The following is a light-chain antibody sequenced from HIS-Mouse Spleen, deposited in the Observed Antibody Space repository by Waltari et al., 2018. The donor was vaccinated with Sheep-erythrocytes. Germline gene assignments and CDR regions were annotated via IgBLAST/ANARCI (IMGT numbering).Light chain of an antibody. CDR2: LGS. V-gene: IGKV2-28*01. J-gene: IGKJ4*01. CDR3: MQALQTPLT. CDR1: QSLLHSNGYNY. Sequence: DIVMPQSPLSLPVTPGEPASISCRSSQSLLHSNGYNYLDWYLQKPGQSPQLLIYLGSNRASGVPDRFSGSGSGTDFTLKISRVEAEDVGVYYCMQALQTPLTFGGGTKGEIK.